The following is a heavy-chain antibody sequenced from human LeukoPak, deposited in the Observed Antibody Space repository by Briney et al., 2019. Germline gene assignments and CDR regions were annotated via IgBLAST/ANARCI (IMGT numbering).Heavy chain of an antibody. CDR3: AKGYQLPSY. CDR2: IRYDGSNK. D-gene: IGHD2-2*01. J-gene: IGHJ4*02. CDR1: GFTFSSYA. V-gene: IGHV3-30*02. Sequence: PGGSLRLSCAASGFTFSSYAMSWVRQAPGKGLEWVAFIRYDGSNKYYADSVKGRFTISRDNSKNTLYLQMNSLRAEDTAVYYCAKGYQLPSYWGQGTLVTVSS.